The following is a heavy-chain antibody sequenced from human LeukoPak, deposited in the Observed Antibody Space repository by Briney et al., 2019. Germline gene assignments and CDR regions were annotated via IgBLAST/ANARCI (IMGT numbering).Heavy chain of an antibody. V-gene: IGHV3-7*01. CDR2: INQDGSDK. CDR3: FGGDY. Sequence: GGSLRLSCAASGFTFSSYSMSWVRQAPGKGLECVANINQDGSDKYYVDSVKGRFTISRDNTKNSLYLQMNSLRAEDTAVYYCFGGDYWGQGTLVTVSS. J-gene: IGHJ4*02. D-gene: IGHD3-16*01. CDR1: GFTFSSYS.